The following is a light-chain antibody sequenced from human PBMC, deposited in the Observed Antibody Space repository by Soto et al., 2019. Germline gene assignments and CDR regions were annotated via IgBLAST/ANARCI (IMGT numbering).Light chain of an antibody. Sequence: QLVVTQPPSVSGAPGQRVTISCTGSSSNIGAGYDVHWYQQLPGTAPKLLIYGNSNRPSGVPDRFSGSKSGTSASLAITGLQAEDEADYYCQSYDSSLSGYVFGTGTKLTVL. CDR2: GNS. CDR1: SSNIGAGYD. V-gene: IGLV1-40*01. J-gene: IGLJ1*01. CDR3: QSYDSSLSGYV.